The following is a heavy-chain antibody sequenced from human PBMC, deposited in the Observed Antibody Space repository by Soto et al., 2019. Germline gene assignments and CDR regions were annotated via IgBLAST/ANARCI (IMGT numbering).Heavy chain of an antibody. D-gene: IGHD3-9*01. CDR1: GFTFGDYA. CDR3: TRDRDILTGYYSPNSFDY. CDR2: IRSNIFGGTT. Sequence: GGSLRLSCTASGFTFGDYAMGWFRQAPGKGLQWVGFIRSNIFGGTTVYAASVKGRFTISRDDSKSVAYLQMNSLRTEDTAMYYCTRDRDILTGYYSPNSFDYWGQGALVTVSS. V-gene: IGHV3-49*03. J-gene: IGHJ4*02.